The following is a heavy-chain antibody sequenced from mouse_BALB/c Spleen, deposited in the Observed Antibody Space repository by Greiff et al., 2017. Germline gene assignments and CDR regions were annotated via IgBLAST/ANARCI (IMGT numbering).Heavy chain of an antibody. J-gene: IGHJ3*01. Sequence: DVQLVESGGGLVKPGGSLKLSCAASGFTFSSYTMSWVRQTPEKRLEGVATISSGGSYTYYPDSVKGRFTISRDNAKSTLYLQMSSLKSEDTAMYYCTREGSRAGFAYWGQGTLVTVSA. CDR3: TREGSRAGFAY. D-gene: IGHD1-1*01. V-gene: IGHV5-6-4*01. CDR2: ISSGGSYT. CDR1: GFTFSSYT.